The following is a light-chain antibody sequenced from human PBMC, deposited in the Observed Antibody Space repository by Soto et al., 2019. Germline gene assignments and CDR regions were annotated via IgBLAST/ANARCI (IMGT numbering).Light chain of an antibody. J-gene: IGKJ2*01. V-gene: IGKV2-30*01. CDR1: QSLVYTDGSTY. Sequence: DVVLTQSPLSLPVTLGQPASISCRSSQSLVYTDGSTYLSWFQQRPGQSPRRLIYKVSNRDSGVPDRFSGSGSGTDFTLKIRRVEAEDVGVYSCMQVTHWPLTFGQGTKVDIK. CDR3: MQVTHWPLT. CDR2: KVS.